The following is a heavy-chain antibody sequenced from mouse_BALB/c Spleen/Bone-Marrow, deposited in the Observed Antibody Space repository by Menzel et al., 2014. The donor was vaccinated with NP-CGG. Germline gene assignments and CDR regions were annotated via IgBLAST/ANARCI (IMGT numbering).Heavy chain of an antibody. Sequence: EVQLQQSGAELVKPGASVKLSCTACGFNIKDTYMHWVKQRPEQGLEWIGRIDPANGNTKYDPKFQGKATITADTSSNTAYLQLSSLTSEDTAVYYCARNGNYGAWFAYWRQGTLVTVSA. CDR3: ARNGNYGAWFAY. V-gene: IGHV14-3*02. D-gene: IGHD2-1*01. J-gene: IGHJ3*01. CDR1: GFNIKDTY. CDR2: IDPANGNT.